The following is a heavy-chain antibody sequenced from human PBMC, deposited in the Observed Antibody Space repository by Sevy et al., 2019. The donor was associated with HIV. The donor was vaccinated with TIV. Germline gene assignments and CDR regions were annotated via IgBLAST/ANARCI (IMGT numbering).Heavy chain of an antibody. CDR3: ARDSTRYYDFWRGRNLNYTDAFDI. CDR2: ISAYNGNT. J-gene: IGHJ3*02. CDR1: GYTFTSYG. D-gene: IGHD3-3*01. Sequence: ASVKVSCKASGYTFTSYGISWVRQAPGQGLEWMGWISAYNGNTNYAQKLQGRVTMTTDTSTSTAYMELRSLRSDDTAVYYCARDSTRYYDFWRGRNLNYTDAFDIWGQGTMVTVSS. V-gene: IGHV1-18*01.